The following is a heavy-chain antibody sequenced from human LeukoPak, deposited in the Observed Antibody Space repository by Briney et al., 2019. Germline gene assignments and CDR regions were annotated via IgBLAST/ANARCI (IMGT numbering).Heavy chain of an antibody. CDR2: IKQDGSQK. CDR3: ASEGYCSGGSCYYFDY. D-gene: IGHD2-15*01. V-gene: IGHV3-7*01. Sequence: GGSLRLSYTASRFTFSSYWMNWVRQAPGKGLEWVANIKQDGSQKYYVDSVKGRFTISRDNAKNSLYLQMNSLRAEDTAVYYCASEGYCSGGSCYYFDYWGQGTLVTVSS. CDR1: RFTFSSYW. J-gene: IGHJ4*02.